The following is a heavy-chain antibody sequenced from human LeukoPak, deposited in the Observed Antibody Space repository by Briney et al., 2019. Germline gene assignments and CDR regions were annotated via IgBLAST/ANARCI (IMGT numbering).Heavy chain of an antibody. Sequence: SQTLSLTCAISGDSVSSNSAAWHWIRQSPSKGLEWLGRTYYRSKWYNDYAVSVTSRITINPDTSKIQFSLQLNSVTPEDTAVYYCARQGSYFNYWGRGILVTVSS. CDR1: GDSVSSNSAA. J-gene: IGHJ4*02. V-gene: IGHV6-1*01. CDR2: TYYRSKWYN. CDR3: ARQGSYFNY.